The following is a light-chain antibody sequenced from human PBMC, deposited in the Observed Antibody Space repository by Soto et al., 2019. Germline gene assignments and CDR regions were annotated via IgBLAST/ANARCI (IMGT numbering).Light chain of an antibody. J-gene: IGKJ5*01. CDR1: QSVSMH. Sequence: EIVLTHSPGTLSLSPGEIATLSCGASQSVSMHLAWYQQKPGQAPRLLIYDTSSRASGIPDRFSGSGSGTDFTLTISRLETEDFAVFYCQQYGTSEIIFGQGTRLEIK. V-gene: IGKV3-20*01. CDR3: QQYGTSEII. CDR2: DTS.